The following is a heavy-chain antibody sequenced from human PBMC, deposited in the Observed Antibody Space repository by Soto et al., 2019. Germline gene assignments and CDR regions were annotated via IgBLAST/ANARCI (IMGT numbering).Heavy chain of an antibody. CDR1: GFTFSSYA. D-gene: IGHD3-3*01. Sequence: EVQLLESGGGLVQPGGSLRLSCAASGFTFSSYAMSWVRQAPGKGLEWASAISGSGGSTYYADSVKGRFTISRDNSKNTLYLQMNSLRAEDTAVYYCAKYPYYDFWSGSTLNWFDPWGQGTLVTVSS. V-gene: IGHV3-23*01. CDR2: ISGSGGST. CDR3: AKYPYYDFWSGSTLNWFDP. J-gene: IGHJ5*02.